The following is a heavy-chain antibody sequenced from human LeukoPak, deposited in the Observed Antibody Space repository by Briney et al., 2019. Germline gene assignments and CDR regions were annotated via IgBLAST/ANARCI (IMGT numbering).Heavy chain of an antibody. Sequence: SVKVSFKASGGTFSSYAISWVRQAPGQGLEWMGRIIPIFGIANYAQKFQGRVTITADKSTSTAYMELSSLRSEDTAVYYCARAAYDYGDPILHFDYWGQGTLVTVSS. CDR2: IIPIFGIA. D-gene: IGHD4-17*01. CDR1: GGTFSSYA. CDR3: ARAAYDYGDPILHFDY. V-gene: IGHV1-69*04. J-gene: IGHJ4*02.